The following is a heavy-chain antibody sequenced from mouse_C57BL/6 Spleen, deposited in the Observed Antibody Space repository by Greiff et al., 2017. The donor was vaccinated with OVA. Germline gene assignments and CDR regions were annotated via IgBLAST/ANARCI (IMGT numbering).Heavy chain of an antibody. Sequence: QVQLQQSGAELVKPGASVKMSCKASGYTFTTYPIEWMKQNHGKSLEWIGNFHPYNDDTKYNEKFKGKATLTVEKSSSTGYLELSRLTSDDSAVYFCARGDDYGRAWFAYWGQGTLVTVSA. V-gene: IGHV1-47*01. CDR2: FHPYNDDT. CDR3: ARGDDYGRAWFAY. D-gene: IGHD2-4*01. J-gene: IGHJ3*01. CDR1: GYTFTTYP.